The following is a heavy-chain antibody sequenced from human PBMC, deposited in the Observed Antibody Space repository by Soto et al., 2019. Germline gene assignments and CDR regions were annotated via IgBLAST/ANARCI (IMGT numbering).Heavy chain of an antibody. CDR2: INPSGGRT. D-gene: IGHD7-27*01. J-gene: IGHJ4*02. V-gene: IGHV1-46*01. CDR3: GREGVAETGEIEY. CDR1: GYSFTSYD. Sequence: RASVKVSCKASGYSFTSYDMHWVRQAPGQGLEWMGIINPSGGRTVYALKFQGRVTMTRDTSTSTLYMELSGLRSEDTAVYYCGREGVAETGEIEYWGQGTLVTVSS.